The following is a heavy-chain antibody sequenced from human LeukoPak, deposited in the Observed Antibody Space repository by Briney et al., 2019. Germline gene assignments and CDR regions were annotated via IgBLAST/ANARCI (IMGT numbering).Heavy chain of an antibody. Sequence: SETLSLTCAVYGGSFSGYYWSWIRQPPGKGLEWIGEINHSGSANYNPSLKSRVTISGDTSKNQFSLKLSSVTAADTAVYFCARVGYSYVINDWSRTGLGAYPTKYYYHMDVWGKGTTVTVSS. CDR3: ARVGYSYVINDWSRTGLGAYPTKYYYHMDV. J-gene: IGHJ6*03. CDR1: GGSFSGYY. V-gene: IGHV4-34*01. CDR2: INHSGSA. D-gene: IGHD5-18*01.